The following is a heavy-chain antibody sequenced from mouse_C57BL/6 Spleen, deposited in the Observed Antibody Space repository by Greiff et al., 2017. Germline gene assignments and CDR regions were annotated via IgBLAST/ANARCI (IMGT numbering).Heavy chain of an antibody. Sequence: VQLQQSGPELVKPGASVQISCKASGYTFTDYYMTWVKQSPGKSLEWIGDINPNNGGTSYNQKFKGTATLTVDKSSSTAYMELRSLTSEDSAVYYGARRADGPPYAKYYWGQGASVSVAS. CDR3: ARRADGPPYAKYY. J-gene: IGHJ4*01. CDR1: GYTFTDYY. D-gene: IGHD1-2*01. CDR2: INPNNGGT. V-gene: IGHV1-26*01.